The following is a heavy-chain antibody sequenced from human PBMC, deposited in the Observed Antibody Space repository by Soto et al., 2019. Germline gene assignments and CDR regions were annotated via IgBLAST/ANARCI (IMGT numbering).Heavy chain of an antibody. Sequence: QVQLQESGPGLVKPSGTLSLTCAVSSGSISSSNWWSWVRQPPGKGLEWIGEIYHSGSTNYNPSLKSRVTISVDKSKNQFSLKLSSVTAADTAVYYCASLDLWSGPRSQQWPLDWGQGTLVTVSS. J-gene: IGHJ4*02. CDR2: IYHSGST. D-gene: IGHD6-19*01. CDR1: SGSISSSNW. CDR3: ASLDLWSGPRSQQWPLD. V-gene: IGHV4-4*02.